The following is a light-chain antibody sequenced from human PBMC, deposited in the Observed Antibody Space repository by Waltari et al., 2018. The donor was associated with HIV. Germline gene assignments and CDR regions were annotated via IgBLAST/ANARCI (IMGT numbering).Light chain of an antibody. V-gene: IGKV1-39*01. CDR1: QRISSY. CDR3: QQSYSTPYT. CDR2: AAS. J-gene: IGKJ2*01. Sequence: DIQMTQSPSSLSASVRDRVTITCQASQRISSYLHWYQQKPGKAPKLLIYAASSLQSGVPSRFSGSGSGTDFTLTISSLQPEDFATFYCQQSYSTPYTFGQGTKLEIK.